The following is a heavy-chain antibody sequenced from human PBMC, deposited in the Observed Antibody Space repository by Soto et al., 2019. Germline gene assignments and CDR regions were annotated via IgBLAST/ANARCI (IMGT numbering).Heavy chain of an antibody. CDR3: ARDLCSGGSCYSLWFDP. CDR1: GGSISSYY. D-gene: IGHD2-15*01. J-gene: IGHJ5*02. Sequence: SETLSLTCTVSGGSISSYYWSWIRQPPGKGLEWIGYIYYSGSTNYNPSLKSRVTISVDTSKNQFSLKLSSVTAADTAVYYCARDLCSGGSCYSLWFDPWGQGTLVTVSS. CDR2: IYYSGST. V-gene: IGHV4-59*01.